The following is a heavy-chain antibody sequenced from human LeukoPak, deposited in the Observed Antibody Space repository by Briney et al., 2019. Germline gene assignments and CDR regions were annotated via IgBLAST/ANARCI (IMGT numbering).Heavy chain of an antibody. CDR1: GFTFTSYV. D-gene: IGHD2-15*01. J-gene: IGHJ5*02. CDR2: ISGSGGST. CDR3: AKTSWYCSGGSCSNWFDP. V-gene: IGHV3-23*01. Sequence: PGGSLRLSCAASGFTFTSYVMICVRQAPGKGLEWVSGISGSGGSTNYADSVKGRFTISRDNSKNTLYLQMNSLRAEDTALYYCAKTSWYCSGGSCSNWFDPWGQGTLVTVSS.